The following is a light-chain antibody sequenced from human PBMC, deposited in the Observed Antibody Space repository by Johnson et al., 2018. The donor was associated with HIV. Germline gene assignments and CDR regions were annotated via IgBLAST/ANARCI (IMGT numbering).Light chain of an antibody. CDR3: GTWDSSLNAYV. Sequence: QSVLTQSPSVSAAPGQKVTISCSGSSSNIGNNYVSWYQQLPGRAPKLLIYDNNKRPSGIPDRFSGSKSGTSATLGITGLQTGDEAEYYCGTWDSSLNAYVFGAATKVAVL. V-gene: IGLV1-51*01. CDR1: SSNIGNNY. J-gene: IGLJ1*01. CDR2: DNN.